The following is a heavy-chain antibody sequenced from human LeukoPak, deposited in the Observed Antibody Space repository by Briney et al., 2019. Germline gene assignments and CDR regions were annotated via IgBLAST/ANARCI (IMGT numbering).Heavy chain of an antibody. CDR2: ISNDGSDK. Sequence: PGGSLRLSCAVSGFTFSSYAMEWVRQAPGKGLEWVAVISNDGSDKHYVDSVKGRFTISRDNPKNTLSLQMNSLRTEDTAMYYCVRGPRVGAAGFVNYHYMDVWGKGTTVTVSS. D-gene: IGHD1-26*01. CDR1: GFTFSSYA. V-gene: IGHV3-30*04. CDR3: VRGPRVGAAGFVNYHYMDV. J-gene: IGHJ6*03.